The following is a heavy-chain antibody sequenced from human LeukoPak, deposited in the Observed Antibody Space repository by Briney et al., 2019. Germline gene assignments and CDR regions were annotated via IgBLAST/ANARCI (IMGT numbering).Heavy chain of an antibody. V-gene: IGHV4-59*08. J-gene: IGHJ5*02. D-gene: IGHD6-19*01. CDR1: DGSISNYY. CDR2: AYYSGNT. Sequence: SSETLSLTCSVFDGSISNYYWSWIRQPPGKGLEWIGYAYYSGNTTYNPSLESRVTISVDTSKNQFSLKLTAVTAADTAVYYCARNSAVATSRSWFDPWGQGTLVTVSS. CDR3: ARNSAVATSRSWFDP.